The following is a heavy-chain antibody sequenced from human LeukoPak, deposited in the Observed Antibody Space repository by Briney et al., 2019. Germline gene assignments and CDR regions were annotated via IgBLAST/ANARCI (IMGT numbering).Heavy chain of an antibody. Sequence: PGGTLRLSCAASGFTFSSYAMSWVRQAPGKGLEWVSAISGSGGSTYYADSVRGRFTISRDNSKNTLYLQMNSLRAVDTAVYYCAIPPVLRYFDWLSEPYYFDYRGQGTLVTVSS. D-gene: IGHD3-9*01. CDR3: AIPPVLRYFDWLSEPYYFDY. J-gene: IGHJ4*02. V-gene: IGHV3-23*01. CDR2: ISGSGGST. CDR1: GFTFSSYA.